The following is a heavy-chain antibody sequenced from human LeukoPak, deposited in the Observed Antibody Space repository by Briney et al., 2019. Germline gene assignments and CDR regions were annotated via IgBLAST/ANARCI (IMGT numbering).Heavy chain of an antibody. CDR2: IYDGGNT. J-gene: IGHJ3*02. CDR1: GFTVSSTY. CDR3: ARIGYYFHSSGHEGSSFDM. Sequence: PGGSLRLSCAASGFTVSSTYMSWVRQAPEKGLEWVSLIYDGGNTYYADSVKGRFSISTDNSKNTLYLQMNSLRAEDTAVYYCARIGYYFHSSGHEGSSFDMWGQGTMVTVSS. D-gene: IGHD3-22*01. V-gene: IGHV3-66*01.